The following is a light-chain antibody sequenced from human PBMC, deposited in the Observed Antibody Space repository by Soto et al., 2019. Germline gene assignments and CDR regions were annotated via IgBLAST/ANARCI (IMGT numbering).Light chain of an antibody. V-gene: IGKV3-11*01. Sequence: EIVLTQSPATLSLSPGERATLSCRASQSVSSYLAWYQPKPGQAPRLLIYDASNRATGVPARFSGSGSGTDFTLTISSLEPEDFAAYYCQQRSNWPGTFGQGTKVEIK. CDR2: DAS. CDR3: QQRSNWPGT. CDR1: QSVSSY. J-gene: IGKJ1*01.